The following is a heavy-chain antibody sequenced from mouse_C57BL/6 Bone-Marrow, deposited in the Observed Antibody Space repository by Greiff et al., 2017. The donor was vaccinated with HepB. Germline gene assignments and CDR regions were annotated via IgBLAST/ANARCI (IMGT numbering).Heavy chain of an antibody. J-gene: IGHJ2*01. V-gene: IGHV1-7*01. CDR3: ARDYSNDEAFFDY. Sequence: QVQLKQSGAELAKPGASVKLSCKASGYTFTSYWMHWVKQRPGQGLEWIGYINPSSGYTKYNQKFKDKATLTADKSSSTAYMQLSSLTYEDSAVYYCARDYSNDEAFFDYWGQGTTLTVSS. D-gene: IGHD2-12*01. CDR1: GYTFTSYW. CDR2: INPSSGYT.